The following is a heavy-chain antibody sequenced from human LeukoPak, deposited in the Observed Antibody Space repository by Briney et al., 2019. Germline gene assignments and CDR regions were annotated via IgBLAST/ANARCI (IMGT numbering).Heavy chain of an antibody. CDR1: GGSVNSSSN. V-gene: IGHV4-39*01. D-gene: IGHD2-8*01. CDR3: ARHEKVYGASFDY. Sequence: SETLSLTCTVSGGSVNSSSNWGWIRQPPGKGLDWIGSIFYSGSTFYSPSLKSRITISVDTSKNQFSPKLNSVTAADTAIYYCARHEKVYGASFDYWGQGTLVTVSS. CDR2: IFYSGST. J-gene: IGHJ4*02.